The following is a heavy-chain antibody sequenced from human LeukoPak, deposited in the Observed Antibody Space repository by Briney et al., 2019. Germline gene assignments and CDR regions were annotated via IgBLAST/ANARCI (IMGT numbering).Heavy chain of an antibody. V-gene: IGHV3-21*01. CDR1: GFTFSSYS. D-gene: IGHD3-22*01. CDR2: ISSSSSYI. Sequence: SGGSLRLSRAASGFTFSSYSMNWVRQAPGKGLEWVSSISSSSSYIYYADSVKGRFTISRDNAKNSLYLQMNSLRAEDTAVYYCASLYYYDSSGYDAFDIWGQGTMVTVSS. CDR3: ASLYYYDSSGYDAFDI. J-gene: IGHJ3*02.